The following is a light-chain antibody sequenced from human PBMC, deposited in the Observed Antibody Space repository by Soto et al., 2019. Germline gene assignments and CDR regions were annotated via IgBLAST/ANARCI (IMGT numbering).Light chain of an antibody. V-gene: IGLV3-9*01. CDR3: QVWDSSTEV. CDR2: RDS. J-gene: IGLJ2*01. Sequence: SYELTQPLSVSVALGQTARITCGGNNIGSKNVHWYQQKPGQAPVLVIYRDSNRPSGIPERFSGSNSGNTATLTISRAQAGDEADYYGQVWDSSTEVFGGGTKLTVL. CDR1: NIGSKN.